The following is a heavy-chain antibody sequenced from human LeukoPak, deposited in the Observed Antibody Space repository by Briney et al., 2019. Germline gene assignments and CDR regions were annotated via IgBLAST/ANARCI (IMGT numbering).Heavy chain of an antibody. CDR2: IYYGGYT. J-gene: IGHJ4*02. D-gene: IGHD5-18*01. V-gene: IGHV4-39*01. Sequence: NPSETLSLTCTVSGGSISSGTYYWGWIRQPPGKGLEWIGSIYYGGYTYYDPSLKSRVTISADTSKNQFPLKLTSVTAADTAVYYCARQPEREYTYGFGDSWGQGTLVTVSS. CDR3: ARQPEREYTYGFGDS. CDR1: GGSISSGTYY.